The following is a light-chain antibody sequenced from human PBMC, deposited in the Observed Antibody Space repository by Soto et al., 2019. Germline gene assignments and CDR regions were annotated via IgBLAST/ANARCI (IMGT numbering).Light chain of an antibody. Sequence: EIVLTQSPATLSLSPGERATLSCRASRSVSSYLAWYQQKPDQAPRLLIYDASNRATGIPARFSGSGSGTDFTLTISSLEPEDFAGYYCQQRGNWPLTFGQGTRLVI. V-gene: IGKV3-11*01. CDR2: DAS. J-gene: IGKJ5*01. CDR3: QQRGNWPLT. CDR1: RSVSSY.